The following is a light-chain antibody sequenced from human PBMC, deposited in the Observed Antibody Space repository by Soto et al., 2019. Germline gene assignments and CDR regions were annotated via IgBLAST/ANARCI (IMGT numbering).Light chain of an antibody. J-gene: IGKJ1*01. Sequence: DIQMTQSPSSLSASVGDRVTITCRASQGISNYLAWYQQKPGKVPKLLIYTASTLQSGVPPRFSGSGSGTDFTRTISSLQPEDVATYYCQKYNRAPWTFGRGTKVEI. CDR2: TAS. CDR3: QKYNRAPWT. V-gene: IGKV1-27*01. CDR1: QGISNY.